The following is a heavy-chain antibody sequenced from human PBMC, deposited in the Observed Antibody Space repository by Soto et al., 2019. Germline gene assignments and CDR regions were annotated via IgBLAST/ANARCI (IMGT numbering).Heavy chain of an antibody. CDR2: IYYSGST. V-gene: IGHV4-31*03. D-gene: IGHD2-21*02. CDR1: GGSISSGGYY. CDR3: ARDRRDGGNSAYDY. Sequence: QVQLQESGPGLVKPSQTLSLTCTVSGGSISSGGYYWSWIRQHPGKGLEWIGYIYYSGSTYYNPSLKSRVTISVDTSKNQFALKLSSVTAADTAVYYCARDRRDGGNSAYDYWGQGTLVTVSS. J-gene: IGHJ4*02.